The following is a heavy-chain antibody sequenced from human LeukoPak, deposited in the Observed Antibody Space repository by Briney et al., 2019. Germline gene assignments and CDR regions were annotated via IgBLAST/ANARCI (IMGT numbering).Heavy chain of an antibody. D-gene: IGHD2-15*01. CDR1: GGSISSGGY. V-gene: IGHV4-31*03. CDR2: IYYSGCT. CDR3: ARRDCSGGSCYGRWFDP. J-gene: IGHJ5*02. Sequence: SQTLSLTCTVPGGSISSGGYWSWIRQHPGKGLDCIGYIYYSGCTYYNPSLKSRVTISVDTSKNQFSLKLSSVTAADTAVYYCARRDCSGGSCYGRWFDPWGQGTLVTVSS.